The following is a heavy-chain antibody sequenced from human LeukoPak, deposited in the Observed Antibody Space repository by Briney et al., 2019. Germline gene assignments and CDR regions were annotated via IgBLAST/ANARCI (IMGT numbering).Heavy chain of an antibody. D-gene: IGHD3-10*01. CDR3: AKQPYQYVSGSPSWLDP. CDR1: GFTFSSYA. J-gene: IGHJ5*02. Sequence: QPGGSLRLSCAASGFTFSSYAMTWVRQAPGKGPEWVSGIGGSSGKIFYADSVKGRFTISRDNSKNTLYLQMNTLRAEDTAIYFCAKQPYQYVSGSPSWLDPWGQGTLVTVSS. CDR2: IGGSSGKI. V-gene: IGHV3-23*01.